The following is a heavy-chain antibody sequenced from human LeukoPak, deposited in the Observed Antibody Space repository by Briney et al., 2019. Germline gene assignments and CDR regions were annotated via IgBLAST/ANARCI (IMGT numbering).Heavy chain of an antibody. D-gene: IGHD4-23*01. J-gene: IGHJ3*02. CDR3: ARGQWELPNAFDI. CDR1: GYTFTGYY. CDR2: INPNSGGT. Sequence: ASVKVSCKASGYTFTGYYMHWVRRAPGQGLEWMGWINPNSGGTNYAQRFQGRVTMTRDTSISTAYMELSRLRSDDTAVYYCARGQWELPNAFDIWGQGTMVTVSS. V-gene: IGHV1-2*02.